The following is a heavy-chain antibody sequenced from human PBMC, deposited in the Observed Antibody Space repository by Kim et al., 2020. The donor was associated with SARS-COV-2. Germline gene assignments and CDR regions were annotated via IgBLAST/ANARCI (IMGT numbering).Heavy chain of an antibody. CDR1: GFTFGDYA. Sequence: GGSLRLSCTASGFTFGDYAMSWFRQAPGKGLEWVGFIRSKAYGGTTEYAASVKGRFTISRDDSKSIAYLQMNSLKTEDTAVYYCTRDLGFHTYYYGSGSYYPIGYFDYWGQGTLVTVSS. D-gene: IGHD3-10*01. V-gene: IGHV3-49*03. CDR2: IRSKAYGGTT. J-gene: IGHJ4*02. CDR3: TRDLGFHTYYYGSGSYYPIGYFDY.